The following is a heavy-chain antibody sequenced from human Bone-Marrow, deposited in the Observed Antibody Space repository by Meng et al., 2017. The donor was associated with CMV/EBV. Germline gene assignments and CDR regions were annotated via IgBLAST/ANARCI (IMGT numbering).Heavy chain of an antibody. CDR3: ARDDSGGMDV. D-gene: IGHD3-10*01. V-gene: IGHV1-46*01. CDR2: INPSGGST. Sequence: ASVKVSCKASGYTFTSYYMHWVRQPPGQGLEWMGIINPSGGSTSYAQKFQGRVTMTRDTSTRTVYMELSSLRSEDTAVYYCARDDSGGMDVWGQGTTVTVSS. CDR1: GYTFTSYY. J-gene: IGHJ6*02.